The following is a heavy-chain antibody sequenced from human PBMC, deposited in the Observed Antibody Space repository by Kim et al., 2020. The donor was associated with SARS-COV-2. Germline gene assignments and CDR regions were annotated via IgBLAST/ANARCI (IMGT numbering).Heavy chain of an antibody. J-gene: IGHJ3*01. CDR1: GFTFTKFW. CDR3: ARVGSVAGTVNDGFDV. V-gene: IGHV5-51*01. Sequence: GESLKISCQAFGFTFTKFWIGWVRQRAGKGLEWMGVIYPDDSDIRSSPSLQGQVTISVDKSINTTFLQWTSLGASDSAIYYCARVGSVAGTVNDGFDVWGQGTMVTVSS. CDR2: IYPDDSDI. D-gene: IGHD6-19*01.